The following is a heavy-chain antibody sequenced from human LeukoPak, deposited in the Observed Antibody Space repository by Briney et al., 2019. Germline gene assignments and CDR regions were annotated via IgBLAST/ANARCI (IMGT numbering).Heavy chain of an antibody. D-gene: IGHD3-22*01. J-gene: IGHJ4*02. CDR3: AKQPYYYDGSGYYDY. Sequence: GGSLRLSCAASGFTFSDYYMSWIRQAPGKGLEWVSLISGDGGTTYYGDSVKGRFTISRDNSKNSVYLQMNSLRTEDTALYYCAKQPYYYDGSGYYDYWGQGTLVTVSS. CDR1: GFTFSDYY. V-gene: IGHV3-43*02. CDR2: ISGDGGTT.